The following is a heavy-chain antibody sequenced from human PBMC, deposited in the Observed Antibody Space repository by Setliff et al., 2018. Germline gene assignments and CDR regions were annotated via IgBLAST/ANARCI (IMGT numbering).Heavy chain of an antibody. V-gene: IGHV1-18*01. J-gene: IGHJ6*03. CDR2: ISAHNGNT. CDR1: GYTFISYG. Sequence: ASVKVSCKASGYTFISYGISWVRQAPGQGLEWMGWISAHNGNTNYAQKLQGRVTMTTDTSTTTAYMELRSLRSDDTAVYYCAKASRFGTIVYKGYYYMDVWGKGTTVTVSS. CDR3: AKASRFGTIVYKGYYYMDV. D-gene: IGHD3-10*01.